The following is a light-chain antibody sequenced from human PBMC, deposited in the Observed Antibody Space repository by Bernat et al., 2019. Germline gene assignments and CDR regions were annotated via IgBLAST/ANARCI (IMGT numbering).Light chain of an antibody. CDR1: SGHGSYA. J-gene: IGLJ3*02. CDR3: QTWGTGMV. Sequence: QLALTQSPSASASLGASVKLTCTLSSGHGSYAIAWHQQQPEKGPRYLMKVNSDGSHRKADGIPDRFSGSSSGAERYLTISSLQSEDEADYYCQTWGTGMVFGGGTKLTVL. CDR2: VNSDGSH. V-gene: IGLV4-69*01.